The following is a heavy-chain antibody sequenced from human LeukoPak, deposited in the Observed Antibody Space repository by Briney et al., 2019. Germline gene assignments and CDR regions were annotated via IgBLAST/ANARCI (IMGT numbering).Heavy chain of an antibody. CDR2: INWNGGST. Sequence: GGSLRLSCAASGFTFDDYGMSWVRQAPGKGLEWVSGINWNGGSTGYADSVKGRFTISRDNAKNSLYLQMNSLRAEDTALYHCARVVAAAGTKGDWYFDLWGRGTLVTVSS. V-gene: IGHV3-20*01. CDR1: GFTFDDYG. CDR3: ARVVAAAGTKGDWYFDL. D-gene: IGHD6-13*01. J-gene: IGHJ2*01.